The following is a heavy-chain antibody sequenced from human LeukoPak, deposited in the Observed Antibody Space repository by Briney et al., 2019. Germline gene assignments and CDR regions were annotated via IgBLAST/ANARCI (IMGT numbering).Heavy chain of an antibody. J-gene: IGHJ4*02. V-gene: IGHV7-4-1*02. CDR2: INTNTGNP. CDR1: GYTFTSYA. Sequence: ASVKVSCKASGYTFTSYAMNWVRQAPGQGLEWMGWINTNTGNPTYAQGFTGRFVFSLDTSVSTAYLQISSLKAEDTAVYYCARRRRPARSYCSGGSCVSGFDYWGQGTLVTVSS. D-gene: IGHD2-15*01. CDR3: ARRRRPARSYCSGGSCVSGFDY.